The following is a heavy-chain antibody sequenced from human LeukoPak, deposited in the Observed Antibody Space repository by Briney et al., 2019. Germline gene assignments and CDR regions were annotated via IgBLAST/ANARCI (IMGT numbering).Heavy chain of an antibody. D-gene: IGHD2-2*02. Sequence: GASVKVSCKASGYTFTGYYMHWVRQAPGQGLEWMGWISAYNGNTNYAQKLQGRVTMTTDTSTSTAYMELRSLRSDDTAVYYCARAGYCSSTSCYTRDWFDPWGQGTLVTVSS. J-gene: IGHJ5*02. CDR2: ISAYNGNT. CDR3: ARAGYCSSTSCYTRDWFDP. CDR1: GYTFTGYY. V-gene: IGHV1-18*04.